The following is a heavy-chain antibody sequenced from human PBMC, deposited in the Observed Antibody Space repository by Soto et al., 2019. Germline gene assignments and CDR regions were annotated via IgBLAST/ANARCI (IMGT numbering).Heavy chain of an antibody. V-gene: IGHV3-30*17. J-gene: IGHJ4*02. Sequence: QPGPSLPLSSPASGFTFSIYAMHCVRQAPGKGLGWGAVISYDGSNKYYAHAVKGRFTISRDKSKNTLYLQMTSLRAEDTAVYYCARDYSPSIAARRGYLDYWGQGT. CDR3: ARDYSPSIAARRGYLDY. CDR1: GFTFSIYA. CDR2: ISYDGSNK. D-gene: IGHD6-6*01.